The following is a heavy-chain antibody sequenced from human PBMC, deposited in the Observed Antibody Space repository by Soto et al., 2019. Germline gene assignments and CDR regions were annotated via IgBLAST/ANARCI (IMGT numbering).Heavy chain of an antibody. CDR1: GGCISSGDDY. Sequence: SGTLSLTCTVSGGCISSGDDYWSWIRQPPGKGLEWIGYIYYSGSTNYNPSLKSRVTISVDTSKNQFSLKLSSVTAADTAVYYCARDGSGSYPFDYWGQRTLVTVSS. CDR2: IYYSGST. V-gene: IGHV4-61*08. J-gene: IGHJ4*02. D-gene: IGHD3-10*01. CDR3: ARDGSGSYPFDY.